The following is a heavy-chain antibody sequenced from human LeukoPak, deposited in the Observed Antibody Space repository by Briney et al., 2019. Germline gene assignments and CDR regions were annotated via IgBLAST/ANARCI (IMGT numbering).Heavy chain of an antibody. Sequence: GSSVTVSCQASGYTFTGYYMHGVRQPPGQGREWMGWINPNSGGTNYEQKFQGRVTMTRDTSMSKAYMGLSSLRSDDTAVYYCARGHCDNVWGNYRYDAFYIWGRGTMVTVSS. CDR1: GYTFTGYY. CDR3: ARGHCDNVWGNYRYDAFYI. J-gene: IGHJ3*02. CDR2: INPNSGGT. D-gene: IGHD3-16*02. V-gene: IGHV1-2*02.